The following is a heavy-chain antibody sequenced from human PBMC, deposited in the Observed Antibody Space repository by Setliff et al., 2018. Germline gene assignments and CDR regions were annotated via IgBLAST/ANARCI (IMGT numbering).Heavy chain of an antibody. Sequence: ASVKVSCKTSGYTFTSYGIIWVRQAPRRGLEWMGWISAFNGNTKYAEKFQGRVTMTTDTSTSTAYMELRSLRSDDTAVYYCASDTNGQVGNYYYYYMDVWGKGTTVTVSS. CDR2: ISAFNGNT. V-gene: IGHV1-18*01. CDR3: ASDTNGQVGNYYYYYMDV. J-gene: IGHJ6*03. D-gene: IGHD1-1*01. CDR1: GYTFTSYG.